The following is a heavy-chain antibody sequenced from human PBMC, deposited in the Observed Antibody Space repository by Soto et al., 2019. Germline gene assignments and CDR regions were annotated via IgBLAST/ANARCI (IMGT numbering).Heavy chain of an antibody. CDR3: ARAPYYDILTGYWGNWFDP. Sequence: QVQLQESGPGLVKPSQTLSLTYTVSGGSISSGGYYWSWIRQHPGKGLEWIGYIYYSGSTYYNPSLKSRVTISVDTSKNQFSLKLSSVTAADTAVYYCARAPYYDILTGYWGNWFDPWGQGTLVTVSS. CDR1: GGSISSGGYY. V-gene: IGHV4-31*03. J-gene: IGHJ5*02. D-gene: IGHD3-9*01. CDR2: IYYSGST.